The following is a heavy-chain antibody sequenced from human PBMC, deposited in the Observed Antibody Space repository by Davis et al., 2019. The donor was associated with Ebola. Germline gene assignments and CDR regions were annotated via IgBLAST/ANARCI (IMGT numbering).Heavy chain of an antibody. CDR1: GYTFTDHY. CDR2: INPDNGCT. Sequence: ASVKVSCKTSGYTFTDHYLHWVREAPGQGLEWLGRINPDNGCTTSAQKFQGRLTMTTDTSVTTAYMELTSLGSDDAAVYFCARDRLFSRYYGGNSLDSWGQGTLVTVSS. CDR3: ARDRLFSRYYGGNSLDS. D-gene: IGHD4-23*01. V-gene: IGHV1-2*06. J-gene: IGHJ4*02.